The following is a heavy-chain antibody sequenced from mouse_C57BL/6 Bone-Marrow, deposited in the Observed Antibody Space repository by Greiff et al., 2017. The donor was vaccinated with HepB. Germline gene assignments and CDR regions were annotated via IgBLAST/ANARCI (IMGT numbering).Heavy chain of an antibody. Sequence: VQLQQPGAELVMPGASVKLSCKASGYTFTSYWMHWVKQRPGQGLEWIGEIDPSDSYTNYNQKFQGKSTLTVDKSSSTAYMQLSSLTSEDSAVYYCARLGLWGQGTLVTVSA. CDR2: IDPSDSYT. V-gene: IGHV1-69*01. D-gene: IGHD3-3*01. CDR1: GYTFTSYW. CDR3: ARLGL. J-gene: IGHJ3*01.